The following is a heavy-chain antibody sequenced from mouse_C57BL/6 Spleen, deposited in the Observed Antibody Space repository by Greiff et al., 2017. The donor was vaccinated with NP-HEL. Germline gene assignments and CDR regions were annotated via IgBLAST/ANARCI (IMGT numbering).Heavy chain of an antibody. CDR3: AHPANWDVGGYFDV. D-gene: IGHD4-1*01. CDR2: IDPNSGGT. CDR1: GYTFTSYW. V-gene: IGHV1-72*01. J-gene: IGHJ1*03. Sequence: QVQLPGAELVKPGASVKLSCKASGYTFTSYWMHWVKQRPGRGLEWIGRIDPNSGGTKYNEKFKSKATLTVDKPSSTAYMQLSSLTSEDSAVYYCAHPANWDVGGYFDVWGTGTTVTVSS.